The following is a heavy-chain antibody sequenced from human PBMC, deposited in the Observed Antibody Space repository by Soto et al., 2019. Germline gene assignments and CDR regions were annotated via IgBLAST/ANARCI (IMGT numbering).Heavy chain of an antibody. D-gene: IGHD3-10*01. V-gene: IGHV1-2*04. CDR3: ARDQVLLWFGEFYGMDV. CDR1: GYTFTGYY. Sequence: GVSVKVSCKASGYTFTGYYMHWVRQAPGQGLEWMGWINPNSGGTNYAQKFQGWVTMTRDTSISTAYMELGRLRSDDTAVYYCARDQVLLWFGEFYGMDVWGQGTTVTVSS. CDR2: INPNSGGT. J-gene: IGHJ6*02.